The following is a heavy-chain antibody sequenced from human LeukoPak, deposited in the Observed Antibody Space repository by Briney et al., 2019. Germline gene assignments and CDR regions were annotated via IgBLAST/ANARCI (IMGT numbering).Heavy chain of an antibody. Sequence: GGSLRLSCAASGFTFSSYGMHWVRQAPGKGLEWVAVIWYDGSNKYYADSVKGRFTISRDNSKNTLYLQMNGLRAEDTAVYYCARAPLEWFHYYYYGMDVWGQGTTVTVSS. CDR1: GFTFSSYG. D-gene: IGHD3-3*01. CDR2: IWYDGSNK. J-gene: IGHJ6*02. V-gene: IGHV3-33*01. CDR3: ARAPLEWFHYYYYGMDV.